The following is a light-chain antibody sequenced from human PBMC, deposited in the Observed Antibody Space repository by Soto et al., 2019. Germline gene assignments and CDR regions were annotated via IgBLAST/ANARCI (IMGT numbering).Light chain of an antibody. J-gene: IGLJ2*01. V-gene: IGLV1-40*01. Sequence: QSVLTQPPSVSGAPGQRVTISCTGSSSNIGAGYDVHWYQHLPGAAPKLLIYGNSNRPSGVPDRFSGSKSGTSASLAITGLQAADEADYYCQSYDSGLAGSLFGGGTKLTVL. CDR1: SSNIGAGYD. CDR3: QSYDSGLAGSL. CDR2: GNS.